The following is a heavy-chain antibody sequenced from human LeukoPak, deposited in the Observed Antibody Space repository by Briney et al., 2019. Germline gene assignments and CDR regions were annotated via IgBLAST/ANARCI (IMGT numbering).Heavy chain of an antibody. CDR2: IYYSGST. CDR3: AREGRLGYYRLTAASGGGNFDY. J-gene: IGHJ4*02. CDR1: GGSISSSSYY. Sequence: SETLSLTCTVSGGSISSSSYYWGWIRQPPGKGLEWIGSIYYSGSTYYNPSLKSRVTISVGTSKNQFSLKLSSVTAADTAVYYCAREGRLGYYRLTAASGGGNFDYWGQGTLVTVSS. D-gene: IGHD2-21*02. V-gene: IGHV4-39*07.